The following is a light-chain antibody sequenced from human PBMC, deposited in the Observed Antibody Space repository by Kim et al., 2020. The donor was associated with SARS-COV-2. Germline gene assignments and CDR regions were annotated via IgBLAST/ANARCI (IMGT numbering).Light chain of an antibody. CDR2: DFS. CDR3: SSYTSSSSAV. CDR1: SSDVSVYNY. J-gene: IGLJ7*01. V-gene: IGLV2-14*04. Sequence: QSITISYTGTSSDVSVYNYVSWYQQNPGKAPKLMIYDFSKRPSGVSYRFSGAKSGNTASLTISGLQAEDEADYYCSSYTSSSSAVFGGGTQLTVL.